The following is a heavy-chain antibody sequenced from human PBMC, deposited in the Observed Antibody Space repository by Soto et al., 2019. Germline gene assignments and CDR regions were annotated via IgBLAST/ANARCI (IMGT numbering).Heavy chain of an antibody. V-gene: IGHV4-34*01. J-gene: IGHJ4*02. CDR1: GGSFSGYY. CDR3: ARHGGYYFDY. D-gene: IGHD3-16*01. Sequence: SETLSLTCAVYGGSFSGYYWSWIRQPPGQGLEWIGEIGHSGGTIYNPSLEGRVTISGDSSNNQFSLNLNSVTTADTAVYYCARHGGYYFDYWGQGAPVTVSS. CDR2: IGHSGGT.